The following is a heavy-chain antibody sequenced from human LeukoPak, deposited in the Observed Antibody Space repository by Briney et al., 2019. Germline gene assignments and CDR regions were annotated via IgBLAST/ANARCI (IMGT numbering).Heavy chain of an antibody. J-gene: IGHJ4*02. D-gene: IGHD2/OR15-2a*01. V-gene: IGHV3-30*03. CDR1: RFTFSSYG. Sequence: PGGSLRLSCAASRFTFSSYGMHWVRQAPGKGLEWVAIISYDGSNKYYADSVKGRFTISRDNSKNTLYLQMDSLTAEDTAVYYCTRKGSQWDFLVDYWGQGTRVAVSP. CDR2: ISYDGSNK. CDR3: TRKGSQWDFLVDY.